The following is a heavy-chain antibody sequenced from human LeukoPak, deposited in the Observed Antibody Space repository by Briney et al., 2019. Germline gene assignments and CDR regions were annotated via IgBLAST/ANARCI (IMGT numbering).Heavy chain of an antibody. V-gene: IGHV4-34*01. Sequence: SETLSLTCAVYGGSFSGYYWSWIRQPPGKGLEWIGEINHSGSTNYNPSLKSRVAISVDTSKNQFSLELSSVTAADTAVYYCARGQWFGELLQWGQGTLVTVSS. CDR1: GGSFSGYY. J-gene: IGHJ4*02. CDR3: ARGQWFGELLQ. D-gene: IGHD3-10*01. CDR2: INHSGST.